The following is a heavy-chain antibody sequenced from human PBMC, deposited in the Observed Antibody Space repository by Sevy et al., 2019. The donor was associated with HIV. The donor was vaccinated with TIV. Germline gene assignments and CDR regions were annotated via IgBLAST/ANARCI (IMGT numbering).Heavy chain of an antibody. CDR2: ISAYNGNT. V-gene: IGHV1-18*01. D-gene: IGHD6-19*01. J-gene: IGHJ5*02. CDR3: ARVVAGNWFDP. CDR1: GYTFTSYG. Sequence: ASVKVSCKACGYTFTSYGISWVRQAPGQGLEWMGGISAYNGNTNYAQKLQGRVTMTTDTSTSTAYMELRSLRSDDTAVYYCARVVAGNWFDPWGQGTLVTVSS.